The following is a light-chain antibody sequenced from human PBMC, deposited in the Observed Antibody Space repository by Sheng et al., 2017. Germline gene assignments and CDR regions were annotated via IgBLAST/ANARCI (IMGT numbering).Light chain of an antibody. CDR1: QSVSTDY. CDR3: QQSYSFPPT. J-gene: IGKJ4*01. Sequence: EIVLTQSPGTLSLSAGERATLSCRASQSVSTDYLAWYQQRLGQAPRLLIYGASSRATGIPDRFSGSGSGTDFTLTISSLQPDDFATYYCQQSYSFPPTFGGGTKWKSN. CDR2: GAS. V-gene: IGKV3-20*01.